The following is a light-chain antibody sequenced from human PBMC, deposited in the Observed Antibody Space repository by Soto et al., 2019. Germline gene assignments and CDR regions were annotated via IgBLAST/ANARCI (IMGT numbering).Light chain of an antibody. V-gene: IGKV3-20*01. CDR2: DAS. CDR3: QQYGSSPRT. CDR1: QSLSSRQ. Sequence: ELVLTQSPGTLSLSPGERATLSCRASQSLSSRQLAWYQKTPGQAPRIIIHDASSRDTGISDRVTGSGSGTDVTLTITTLEPEEGAVYDGQQYGSSPRTFGLGTKVDIK. J-gene: IGKJ1*01.